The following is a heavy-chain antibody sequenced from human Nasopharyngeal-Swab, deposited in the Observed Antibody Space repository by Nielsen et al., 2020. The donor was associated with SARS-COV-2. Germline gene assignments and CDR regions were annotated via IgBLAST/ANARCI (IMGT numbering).Heavy chain of an antibody. D-gene: IGHD6-13*01. J-gene: IGHJ6*03. Sequence: VRQAPGQRLEGMGWINAGNGNTKYSQKFQGRVTITRDTSASTAYMELSSLRSEDTAVYYCTSSTAAGTNYYYYYMDVWGKGTTVTVSS. V-gene: IGHV1-3*01. CDR2: INAGNGNT. CDR3: TSSTAAGTNYYYYYMDV.